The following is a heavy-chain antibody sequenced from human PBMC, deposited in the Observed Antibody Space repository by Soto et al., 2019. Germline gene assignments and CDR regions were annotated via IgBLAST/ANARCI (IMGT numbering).Heavy chain of an antibody. V-gene: IGHV3-74*01. CDR1: GFTFSSYW. Sequence: PGGSLRLSCAASGFTFSSYWMHWVRQAPGKGLVWVSRINSDGSSTSYADSVKGRFTISRDNAKNTLYLQMNSLRAEDTAVYYCARVGLMITSWDVGRYYGMDVWGQGTTVTVSS. D-gene: IGHD3-16*01. CDR3: ARVGLMITSWDVGRYYGMDV. J-gene: IGHJ6*02. CDR2: INSDGSST.